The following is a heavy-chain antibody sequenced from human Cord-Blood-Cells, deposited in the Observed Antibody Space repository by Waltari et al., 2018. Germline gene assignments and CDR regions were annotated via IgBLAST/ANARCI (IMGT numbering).Heavy chain of an antibody. V-gene: IGHV4-34*01. J-gene: IGHJ4*02. CDR3: ARAVHSSSWFGGY. CDR1: GGSFSGYY. CDR2: NNHSGGS. Sequence: QVQLQQWGAGLLKPSETLSLTCAVYGGSFSGYYWSWIRQPHGKGLEWIGENNHSGGSNNTPSSKSRVTISVDTSKNEFVMKLSSVTAADPAVYYCARAVHSSSWFGGYWGQGTLVTVSS. D-gene: IGHD6-13*01.